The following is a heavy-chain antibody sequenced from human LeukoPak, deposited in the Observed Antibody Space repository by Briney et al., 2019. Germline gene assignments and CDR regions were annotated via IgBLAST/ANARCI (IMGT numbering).Heavy chain of an antibody. CDR1: GYTFTSYD. CDR2: MNPNSGNT. D-gene: IGHD6-19*01. Sequence: ASVKVSCRASGYTFTSYDINWLRQATGQGLEWMGWMNPNSGNTDYAQKFQGRVTMTRNTSISTAYMELSSLRSEDTAVYYCARRHSSGWYSFFDSWGQGTLVTVSS. V-gene: IGHV1-8*01. CDR3: ARRHSSGWYSFFDS. J-gene: IGHJ5*01.